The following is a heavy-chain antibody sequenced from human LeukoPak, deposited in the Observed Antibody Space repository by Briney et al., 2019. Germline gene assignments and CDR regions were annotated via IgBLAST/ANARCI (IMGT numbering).Heavy chain of an antibody. CDR1: GGSLNNFY. CDR2: IYYSGDT. CDR3: ARGASGPFGY. D-gene: IGHD6-19*01. J-gene: IGHJ4*02. V-gene: IGHV4-59*01. Sequence: SETLSLTCTVSGGSLNNFYWSRLRQPPGKGLEWLGHIYYSGDTNFNPSLKSRVTMSVDTSKNQFSLKVNSVTAADTAVYYCARGASGPFGYWGQGTLVTVSS.